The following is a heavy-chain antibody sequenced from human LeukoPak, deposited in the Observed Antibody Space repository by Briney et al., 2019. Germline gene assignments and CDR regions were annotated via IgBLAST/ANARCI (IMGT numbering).Heavy chain of an antibody. V-gene: IGHV4-4*07. CDR3: ARDRSVTYYNILTGYPDYYYYGMDV. D-gene: IGHD3-9*01. CDR2: IYTSGST. CDR1: GGSISSYY. J-gene: IGHJ6*02. Sequence: NPSETLSLTCTVSGGSISSYYWSWIRQPAGKGLEWVGRIYTSGSTNYNPSLKSRVTMSVDTSKNQFSLKLSSVTAADTAVYYCARDRSVTYYNILTGYPDYYYYGMDVWGQGTTVTVSS.